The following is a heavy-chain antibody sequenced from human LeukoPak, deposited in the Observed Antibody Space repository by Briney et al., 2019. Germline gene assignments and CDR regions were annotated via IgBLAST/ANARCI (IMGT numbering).Heavy chain of an antibody. CDR1: GFTFSDYA. Sequence: PGRSLRLSCEASGFTFSDYAMDWVRQAPGKGLEWVALIWHDGSNKYYADSVKDRFTISRDNSKNTLYLQMNGLRAEDTAVYYCARDRGYSFAHPLDYWGQGALVTVSS. J-gene: IGHJ4*02. V-gene: IGHV3-33*01. D-gene: IGHD5-18*01. CDR3: ARDRGYSFAHPLDY. CDR2: IWHDGSNK.